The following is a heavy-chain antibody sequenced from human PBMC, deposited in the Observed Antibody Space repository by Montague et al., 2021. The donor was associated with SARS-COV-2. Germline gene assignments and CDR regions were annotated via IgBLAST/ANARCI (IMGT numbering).Heavy chain of an antibody. CDR1: GGSISNYY. V-gene: IGHV4-4*07. Sequence: SETLSLTCTVSGGSISNYYWTWIRQPAGKGLEWIGCLYTSGSTTYNPSLKSRVTRSVDTSKNQFSLNVTSVTAADTAIYYCARESGYSSGWRYYYGMDVWGQGTTVTVS. CDR2: LYTSGST. D-gene: IGHD6-19*01. CDR3: ARESGYSSGWRYYYGMDV. J-gene: IGHJ6*02.